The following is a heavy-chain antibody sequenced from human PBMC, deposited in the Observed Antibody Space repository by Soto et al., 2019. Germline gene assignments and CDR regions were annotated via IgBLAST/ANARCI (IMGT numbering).Heavy chain of an antibody. CDR2: ISQTGGTS. J-gene: IGHJ1*01. D-gene: IGHD3-3*01. CDR3: ARSLEDYSTNNFYDP. Sequence: PGGSLRRSCVTSGFDFKTYAMTWIRHIPGKGLQWVSTISQTGGTSYYVDSVRGRFTISRDNSDNVLFLQMDALRIEDTAMYYCARSLEDYSTNNFYDPWGQGTLVIFSS. V-gene: IGHV3-23*01. CDR1: GFDFKTYA.